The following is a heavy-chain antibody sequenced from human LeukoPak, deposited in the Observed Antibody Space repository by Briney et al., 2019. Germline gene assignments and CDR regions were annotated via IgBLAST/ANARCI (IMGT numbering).Heavy chain of an antibody. Sequence: SSETLSLTCAVYGGSFSGYYWSWIRQPPGKGLEWIGEINHSGSTNYNPSLKSRVTISVDTSKNQFSLKLSSVTAADTAVYYCARASEMATRRTTYYFDYWGQGTLVTVSS. D-gene: IGHD5-24*01. CDR2: INHSGST. V-gene: IGHV4-34*01. CDR1: GGSFSGYY. CDR3: ARASEMATRRTTYYFDY. J-gene: IGHJ4*02.